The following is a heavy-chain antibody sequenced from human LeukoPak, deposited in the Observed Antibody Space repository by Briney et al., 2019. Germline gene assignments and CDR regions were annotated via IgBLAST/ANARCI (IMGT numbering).Heavy chain of an antibody. V-gene: IGHV3-20*01. Sequence: GGSLRLSCAASGFTFDDYGMSWVRQVPGKGLEWVSGINWSGGSTDYADSVKGRFTISRDNAKNSLYLQMNSLRAEDTALYHCAKTGRFSSSWAYFDYWGQGTLVTVSS. J-gene: IGHJ4*02. CDR1: GFTFDDYG. CDR3: AKTGRFSSSWAYFDY. D-gene: IGHD6-13*01. CDR2: INWSGGST.